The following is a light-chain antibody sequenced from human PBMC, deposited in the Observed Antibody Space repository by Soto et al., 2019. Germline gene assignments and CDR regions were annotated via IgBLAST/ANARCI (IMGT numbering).Light chain of an antibody. CDR2: AVS. J-gene: IGKJ5*01. Sequence: IQLTQSPSSLSASVGETVTITCRASQDIDNSLNWYQHKPGKAPKLLVYAVSFLETGGPSRFSGSGSGTVFSLAINSLQSDDLATYDCKQNAGRPTMTFGKGKQL. V-gene: IGKV1-33*01. CDR3: KQNAGRPTMT. CDR1: QDIDNS.